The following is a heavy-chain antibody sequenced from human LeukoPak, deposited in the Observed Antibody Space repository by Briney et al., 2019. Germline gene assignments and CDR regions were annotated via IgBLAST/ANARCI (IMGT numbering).Heavy chain of an antibody. CDR2: ISSNSSYI. CDR3: AGDILTGKQP. Sequence: PGGTLRLSCAASGFTFSSYSMNWVRQAPGKGLEWVSSISSNSSYIYYADSVKGRFTISRDNAKNSLYLQMNSLRAEDTAVYYCAGDILTGKQPWGQGTLVTVYS. V-gene: IGHV3-21*01. CDR1: GFTFSSYS. J-gene: IGHJ4*02. D-gene: IGHD3-9*01.